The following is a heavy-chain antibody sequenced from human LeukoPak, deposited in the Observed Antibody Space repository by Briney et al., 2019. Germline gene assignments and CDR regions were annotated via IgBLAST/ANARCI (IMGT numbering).Heavy chain of an antibody. V-gene: IGHV4-4*02. CDR3: ARGGDRSFDY. CDR1: GVSISSNLW. CDR2: IHHSGSI. Sequence: SETLSLTCAVSGVSISSNLWWTWVRQPPGKGLEWIAEIHHSGSINYNPSLKSRVTISVDKAKNQFSLNLNSATAADTAVYYCARGGDRSFDYWGQGTLVTVSS. D-gene: IGHD3-10*01. J-gene: IGHJ4*02.